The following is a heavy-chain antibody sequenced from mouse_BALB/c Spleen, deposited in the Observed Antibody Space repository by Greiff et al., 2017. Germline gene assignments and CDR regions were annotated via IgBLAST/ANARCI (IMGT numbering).Heavy chain of an antibody. V-gene: IGHV1S135*01. D-gene: IGHD2-3*01. J-gene: IGHJ4*01. CDR2: IDPFNGGT. Sequence: ESGPELMKPGASVKISCKASGYSFTSYYMHWVKQSHGKSLEWIGYIDPFNGGTSYNQKFKGKATLTVDKSSSTAYMHLSSLTSEDSAVYYCARYDGYYAMDYWGQGTSVTVSS. CDR3: ARYDGYYAMDY. CDR1: GYSFTSYY.